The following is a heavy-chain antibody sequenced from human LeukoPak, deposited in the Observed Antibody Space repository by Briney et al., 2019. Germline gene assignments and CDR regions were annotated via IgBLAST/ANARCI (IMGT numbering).Heavy chain of an antibody. D-gene: IGHD1-26*01. CDR1: GLPFNRHG. CDR2: IWYDGSNQ. V-gene: IGHV3-33*01. Sequence: GRSLRLSCAASGLPFNRHGMLWARQAPGKGLEWVAIIWYDGSNQHYADSVKGRFTISRDNSKNTVYLQMDSLRVEDTAVFYCARDRVGAPLDYWGQGTLVTVSS. J-gene: IGHJ4*01. CDR3: ARDRVGAPLDY.